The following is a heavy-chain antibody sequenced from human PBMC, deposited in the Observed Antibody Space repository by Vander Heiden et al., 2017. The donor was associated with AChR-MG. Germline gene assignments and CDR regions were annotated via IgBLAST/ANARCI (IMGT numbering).Heavy chain of an antibody. V-gene: IGHV1-46*01. CDR1: GYSFISYY. CDR2: INPDTGST. D-gene: IGHD2-21*01. J-gene: IGHJ4*02. CDR3: TKWGGDMSTQFDIDY. Sequence: QVQLVQPGAEVKKPGASAKLSCTASGYSFISYYIHSVRQAPGQGLEWMGIINPDTGSTSYAQKFQGRVTMTRDTSTSTVYMDLSSLRSEDTAVYYCTKWGGDMSTQFDIDYWGQGTLVTVSS.